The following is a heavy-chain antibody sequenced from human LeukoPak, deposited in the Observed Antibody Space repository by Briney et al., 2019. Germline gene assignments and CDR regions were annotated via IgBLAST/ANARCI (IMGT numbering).Heavy chain of an antibody. CDR2: IYTSGST. J-gene: IGHJ6*02. CDR1: GGSISSYY. V-gene: IGHV4-4*07. D-gene: IGHD6-13*01. Sequence: SETLSLTCTVSGGSISSYYWSWIRQPAGKGLEWIGRIYTSGSTNYNPSLKSRVTMSVDTSKNQFSLKLSSVTAADTAVYYRAREGSVPREEAGWYSSSWYHYYYYGMDVWGQGTTVTVSS. CDR3: AREGSVPREEAGWYSSSWYHYYYYGMDV.